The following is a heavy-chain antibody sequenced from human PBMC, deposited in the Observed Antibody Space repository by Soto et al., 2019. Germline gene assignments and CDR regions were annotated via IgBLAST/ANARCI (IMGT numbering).Heavy chain of an antibody. D-gene: IGHD4-4*01. CDR1: GGTFSSYA. CDR2: IIPIFGTA. V-gene: IGHV1-69*06. Sequence: SVKVSCKASGGTFSSYAISWVRQAPGQGLEWMGGIIPIFGTANYAQKFQGRVTIIADKSTSTAYMELSSLRSEDTAVYYCARALLDYSNFVGYYYYSMDVWGQGTTVTVSS. CDR3: ARALLDYSNFVGYYYYSMDV. J-gene: IGHJ6*02.